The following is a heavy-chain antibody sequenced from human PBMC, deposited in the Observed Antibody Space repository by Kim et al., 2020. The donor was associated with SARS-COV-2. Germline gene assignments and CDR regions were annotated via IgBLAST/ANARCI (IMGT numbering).Heavy chain of an antibody. CDR3: ARYSGRVSSGYYAFDI. CDR1: GFTFSDYY. V-gene: IGHV3-11*03. Sequence: GGSLRLSCAASGFTFSDYYMSWIRQAPGKGLEWVSYISSSSSYTNYADSVKGRFTISRDNAKNSLYLQMNSLRAEDTAVYYCARYSGRVSSGYYAFDIWGQGTMVTVSS. D-gene: IGHD3-22*01. J-gene: IGHJ3*02. CDR2: ISSSSSYT.